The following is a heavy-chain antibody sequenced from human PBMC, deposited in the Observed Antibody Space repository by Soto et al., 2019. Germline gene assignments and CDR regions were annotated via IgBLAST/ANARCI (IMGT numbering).Heavy chain of an antibody. V-gene: IGHV3-13*05. Sequence: GGSLGLSCAASGFTSSSSDMHGVRQATGKGLEWVSGIGSAGDPYYAGSVKGRFTISRENAKNSLYLQMNSLRAGDTAVYYCARWNWQQLAFDYWGQGTLVTVSS. CDR3: ARWNWQQLAFDY. D-gene: IGHD6-13*01. CDR1: GFTSSSSD. CDR2: IGSAGDP. J-gene: IGHJ4*02.